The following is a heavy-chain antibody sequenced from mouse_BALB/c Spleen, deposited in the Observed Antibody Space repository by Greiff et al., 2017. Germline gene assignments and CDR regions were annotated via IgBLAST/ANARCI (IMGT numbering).Heavy chain of an antibody. V-gene: IGHV1-69*01. CDR3: AREDYYGSRDAMDY. J-gene: IGHJ4*01. Sequence: VQLQQPGAELVMPGASVKMSCKASGYTFTDYWMHWVKQRPGQGLEWIGAIDTSDSYTSYNQKFKGKATLTVDESSSTAYMQLSSLTSEDSAVYYCAREDYYGSRDAMDYWGQGTSVTVSS. CDR2: IDTSDSYT. D-gene: IGHD1-1*01. CDR1: GYTFTDYW.